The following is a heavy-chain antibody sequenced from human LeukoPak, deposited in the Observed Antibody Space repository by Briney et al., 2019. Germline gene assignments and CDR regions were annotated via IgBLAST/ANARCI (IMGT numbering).Heavy chain of an antibody. J-gene: IGHJ3*02. CDR1: GFTFSSYA. CDR3: ATKRGIAAAAPWAFDI. CDR2: ISGSGGST. Sequence: GGSLRLSCAASGFTFSSYAMSWVRQAPGKGLGWVSAISGSGGSTYYADSVKGRFTISRDNSKNTLYLQMNSLRAEDTAVYYCATKRGIAAAAPWAFDIWGQGTMVTVSS. D-gene: IGHD6-13*01. V-gene: IGHV3-23*01.